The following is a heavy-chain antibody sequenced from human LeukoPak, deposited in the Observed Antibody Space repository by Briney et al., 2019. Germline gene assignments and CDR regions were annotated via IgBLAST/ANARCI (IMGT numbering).Heavy chain of an antibody. D-gene: IGHD4-23*01. J-gene: IGHJ4*02. CDR2: IIPIFGIA. Sequence: ASVKVSCKASGGTFSSYAISWVRQAPGQGLEWMGGIIPIFGIANYAQKFQGRVTITADESTSTAYMELSSLRSEDTAVYYCARDIEDYGGNGWTDWGQGTLVTVSS. CDR1: GGTFSSYA. V-gene: IGHV1-69*13. CDR3: ARDIEDYGGNGWTD.